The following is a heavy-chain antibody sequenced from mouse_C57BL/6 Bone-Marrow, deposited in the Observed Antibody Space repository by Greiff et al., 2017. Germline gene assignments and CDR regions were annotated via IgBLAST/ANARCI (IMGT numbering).Heavy chain of an antibody. J-gene: IGHJ3*01. V-gene: IGHV3-8*01. Sequence: VQLQQSGPGLAKPSQTLSLTCSVTGYSITSDYWNWIRQFPGHKLEYMGYISYSGSTYYNPSLNSRISITRDTSKNQYYLQLNSVTTEGTATYYCARSYYGNPYWGQGTLVTVSA. CDR3: ARSYYGNPY. CDR2: ISYSGST. CDR1: GYSITSDY. D-gene: IGHD2-1*01.